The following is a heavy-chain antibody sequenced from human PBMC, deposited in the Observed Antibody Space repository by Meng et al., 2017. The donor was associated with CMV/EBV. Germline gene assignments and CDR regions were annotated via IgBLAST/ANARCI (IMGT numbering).Heavy chain of an antibody. CDR3: ARVTSRVAGAFDY. J-gene: IGHJ4*02. CDR1: GGSISSSSYY. Sequence: QLLESGPGLVKPSDTRSLICTVSGGSISSSSYYWGWIRQPPGKGLEWIGYIYYSGSTYYNPSLKSRVTISVDTSKNQFSLKLSSVTAADTAVYYCARVTSRVAGAFDYWGQGTLVTVSS. CDR2: IYYSGST. D-gene: IGHD1-14*01. V-gene: IGHV4-30-4*02.